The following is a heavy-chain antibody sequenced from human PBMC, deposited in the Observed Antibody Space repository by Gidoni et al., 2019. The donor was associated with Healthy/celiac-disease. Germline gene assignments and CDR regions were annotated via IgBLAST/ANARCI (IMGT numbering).Heavy chain of an antibody. CDR3: AKSSGYSSGWYVDGVDY. J-gene: IGHJ4*02. Sequence: EVQLLESGGGLVQPGGSLRLSCAASGFTFSSYAMSWVRQAPGKGLEWVSAIRGSGGSTYYADSVKGRFTISRDNSKNTLYLQMNSLRAEDTAVYYCAKSSGYSSGWYVDGVDYWGQGTLVTVSS. CDR2: IRGSGGST. D-gene: IGHD6-19*01. CDR1: GFTFSSYA. V-gene: IGHV3-23*01.